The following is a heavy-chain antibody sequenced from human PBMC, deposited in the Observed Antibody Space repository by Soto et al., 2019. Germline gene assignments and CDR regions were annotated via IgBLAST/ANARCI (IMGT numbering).Heavy chain of an antibody. CDR1: GFTFSNYN. CDR3: AKDWDNFWRGDNDYYCYGMDV. V-gene: IGHV3-48*01. D-gene: IGHD3-3*01. Sequence: GGSLRLSCAASGFTFSNYNMNWVRQAPGKGLEWVSYISRSSSSIYYADSVKGRFTISRDNAKNSLYLQMNSLRAEDTAVYYCAKDWDNFWRGDNDYYCYGMDVWGQGNTVTVSS. J-gene: IGHJ6*02. CDR2: ISRSSSSI.